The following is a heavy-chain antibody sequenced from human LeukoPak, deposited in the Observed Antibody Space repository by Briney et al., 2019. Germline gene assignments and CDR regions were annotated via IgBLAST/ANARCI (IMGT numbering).Heavy chain of an antibody. Sequence: PGGSLRLSCAASGFTVSSNYMSWVRQAPGKGLEWVSVIYSGGDTYYADSVKGRFTISRDTSKNTLYLQMDSLRAEDTAEYYCARHYYDSGGYYCAFDIWGRGAMVTVSS. CDR2: IYSGGDT. CDR1: GFTVSSNY. V-gene: IGHV3-53*01. D-gene: IGHD3-22*01. J-gene: IGHJ3*02. CDR3: ARHYYDSGGYYCAFDI.